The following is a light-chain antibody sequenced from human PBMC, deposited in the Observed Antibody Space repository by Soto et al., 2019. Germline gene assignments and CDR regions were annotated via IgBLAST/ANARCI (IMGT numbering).Light chain of an antibody. J-gene: IGLJ3*02. Sequence: QSVLTQPPSASGTPGQRVTISCSGSSFNIGSNTVNWYQHLPGTAPKLLIYSNNQRPSGVPDRFSGSKSGTSASLAISGLQSEDDADYYCAAWDDSLNGRWVFGGGTKLTVL. CDR2: SNN. V-gene: IGLV1-44*01. CDR1: SFNIGSNT. CDR3: AAWDDSLNGRWV.